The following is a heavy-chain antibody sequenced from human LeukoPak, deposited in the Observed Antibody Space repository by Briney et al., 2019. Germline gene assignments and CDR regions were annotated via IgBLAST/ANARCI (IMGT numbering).Heavy chain of an antibody. CDR2: ISAYNGNT. CDR1: GGTFSSYA. J-gene: IGHJ5*02. CDR3: ARDSPQRMTTVTQGVDWFDP. V-gene: IGHV1-18*01. D-gene: IGHD4-17*01. Sequence: ASVKVSCKASGGTFSSYAISWVRQAPGQGLEWMGWISAYNGNTNYAQKLQGRVTMTTDTSTSTAYMELRSLRSDDTAVYYCARDSPQRMTTVTQGVDWFDPWGQGTLVTVSS.